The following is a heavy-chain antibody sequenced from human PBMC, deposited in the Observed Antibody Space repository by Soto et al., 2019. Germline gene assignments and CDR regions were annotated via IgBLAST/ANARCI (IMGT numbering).Heavy chain of an antibody. Sequence: GGSLRLSCAASGFTFSSYAMSWVRQAPGKGLEWVSAISGSGGSTYYADSVKGRFTISRDNSKNTLYLQMNSLRAEDTAEYYCAKDLRGVRGAPFDYWGQGTLVTVSS. V-gene: IGHV3-23*01. J-gene: IGHJ4*02. D-gene: IGHD3-10*01. CDR3: AKDLRGVRGAPFDY. CDR2: ISGSGGST. CDR1: GFTFSSYA.